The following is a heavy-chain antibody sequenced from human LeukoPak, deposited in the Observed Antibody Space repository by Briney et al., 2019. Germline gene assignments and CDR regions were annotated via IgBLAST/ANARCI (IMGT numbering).Heavy chain of an antibody. Sequence: PGGSLRLSCAASGFTFSSYAMSWVRQAPGKGLEWVSAISGGGDSTFYADSVKGRFTISRDNSRNTLYLQMNSLRAEDTAVYYCARDPQYSSSWYYFDYWGQGTLVTVSS. V-gene: IGHV3-23*01. CDR3: ARDPQYSSSWYYFDY. J-gene: IGHJ4*02. D-gene: IGHD6-13*01. CDR1: GFTFSSYA. CDR2: ISGGGDST.